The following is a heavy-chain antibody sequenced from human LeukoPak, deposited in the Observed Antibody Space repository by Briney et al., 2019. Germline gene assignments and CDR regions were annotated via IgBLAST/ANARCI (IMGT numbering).Heavy chain of an antibody. D-gene: IGHD3-16*01. CDR3: ARWGDRRGGAFDI. CDR1: GFTVSSNY. CDR2: ISSSSSYI. Sequence: GGSLRLSCAVSGFTVSSNYISWVRQAPGKGLEWVSSISSSSSYIYYADSVKGRFTISRDNAKNSLYLQMNSLRAEDTALYYCARWGDRRGGAFDIWGQGTMVTVSS. V-gene: IGHV3-21*01. J-gene: IGHJ3*02.